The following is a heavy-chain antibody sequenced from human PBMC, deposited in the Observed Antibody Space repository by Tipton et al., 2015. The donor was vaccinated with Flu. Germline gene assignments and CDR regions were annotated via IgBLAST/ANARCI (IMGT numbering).Heavy chain of an antibody. CDR3: ARDSYYYDSSGYQGFDY. J-gene: IGHJ4*02. CDR1: GYTFTSYG. Sequence: QSGPEVKKPGASVKVSCKASGYTFTSYGISWVRQAPGQGLEWMGWISAYNGNTNYAQKLQGRVTMTTDTSTSTAYMELRSLRSDDTAVYYCARDSYYYDSSGYQGFDYWGQGTLVTVSS. V-gene: IGHV1-18*04. D-gene: IGHD3-22*01. CDR2: ISAYNGNT.